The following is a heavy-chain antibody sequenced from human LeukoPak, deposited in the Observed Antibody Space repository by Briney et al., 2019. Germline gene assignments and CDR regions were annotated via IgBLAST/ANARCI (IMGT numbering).Heavy chain of an antibody. CDR3: AREYPPRYYYDSSGYLDY. V-gene: IGHV3-33*01. CDR2: IWYDGSNK. CDR1: GFTFSSYG. J-gene: IGHJ4*02. D-gene: IGHD3-22*01. Sequence: PGRSLRLSCAASGFTFSSYGMRWVRQAPDKGLEWVAVIWYDGSNKYYADSVKGRFTISRDNSKNTLYLQMNSLRAEDTAVYYCAREYPPRYYYDSSGYLDYWGQRTLVTVSS.